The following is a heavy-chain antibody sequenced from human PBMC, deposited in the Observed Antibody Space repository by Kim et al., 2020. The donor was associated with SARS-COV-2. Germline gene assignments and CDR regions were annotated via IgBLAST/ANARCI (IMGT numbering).Heavy chain of an antibody. J-gene: IGHJ4*02. D-gene: IGHD6-13*01. CDR3: ARVLVAAAGTFDY. Sequence: TPSRKSRVPMSVDTSKNQFSLKLSSVTAADTAVYYCARVLVAAAGTFDYWGQGTLVTVSS. V-gene: IGHV4-4*07.